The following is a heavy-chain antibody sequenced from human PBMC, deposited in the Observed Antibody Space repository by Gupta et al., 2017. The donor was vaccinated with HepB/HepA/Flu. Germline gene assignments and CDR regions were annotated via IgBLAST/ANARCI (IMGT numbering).Heavy chain of an antibody. CDR2: IKMMSDGGAA. CDR3: TTDSWELQLGSDH. D-gene: IGHD1-26*01. J-gene: IGHJ4*02. V-gene: IGHV3-15*01. CDR1: GSPLRNAW. Sequence: EVQLVESGGGLVKPGGSLRLSCVVSGSPLRNAWMSWVSQARGKALEWVGLIKMMSDGGAAEYAAPVRGRFTISRDDSKNSLYLQMNNLKTEDTGLYYCTTDSWELQLGSDHWGQGTLVTVSA.